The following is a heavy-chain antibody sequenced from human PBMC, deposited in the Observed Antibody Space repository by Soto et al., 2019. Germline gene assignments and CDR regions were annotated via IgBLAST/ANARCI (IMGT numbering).Heavy chain of an antibody. V-gene: IGHV3-30-3*01. D-gene: IGHD2-15*01. CDR2: ISYDGNNK. CDR1: GFTFSSYA. CDR3: ARAGCDGGSCYTLVGLRYGMDV. Sequence: QVQLVESGGGVVQPGRSLRLSCAASGFTFSSYAMYWVRQAPGKGLEWVAVISYDGNNKYYADSVKGRFTISRDNSKNTLYLQMSSLRAEDTAVYYCARAGCDGGSCYTLVGLRYGMDVWGQGTTVTVSS. J-gene: IGHJ6*02.